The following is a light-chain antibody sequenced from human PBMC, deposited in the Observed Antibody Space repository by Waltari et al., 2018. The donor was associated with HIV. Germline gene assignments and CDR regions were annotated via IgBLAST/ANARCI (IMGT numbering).Light chain of an antibody. J-gene: IGLJ2*01. V-gene: IGLV1-40*01. CDR2: GHK. Sequence: QSVLTQPPSVSGAPGQGVTISCTGSGSNLGAGCAVHWYQQLPGTAPKLLISGHKNRPSGVPERFSGSRSGASASLAITGLQAEDEATYYCQSYDSRLRGSVFGGGTKVTVV. CDR1: GSNLGAGCA. CDR3: QSYDSRLRGSV.